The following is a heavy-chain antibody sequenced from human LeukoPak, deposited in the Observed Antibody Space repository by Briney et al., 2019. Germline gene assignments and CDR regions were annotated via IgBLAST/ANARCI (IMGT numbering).Heavy chain of an antibody. CDR2: MYSGGNT. D-gene: IGHD4-11*01. CDR3: ARGIGSTVFFDH. Sequence: GGSLRLSCAASGITVSSNYMSWVRQAAGKGLEWVSVMYSGGNTYYADSVKGRFTISRDKSKNTLYLQMNSLRAEDTAVYYCARGIGSTVFFDHWGQGTLVTVSS. J-gene: IGHJ4*02. V-gene: IGHV3-53*01. CDR1: GITVSSNY.